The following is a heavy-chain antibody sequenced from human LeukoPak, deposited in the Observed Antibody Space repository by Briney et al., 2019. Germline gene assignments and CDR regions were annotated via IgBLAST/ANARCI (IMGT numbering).Heavy chain of an antibody. CDR2: MNPNSGNT. CDR1: GYTFTSYD. D-gene: IGHD3-10*01. V-gene: IGHV1-8*01. CDR3: ARGLRVAGYYGSGSFHY. J-gene: IGHJ4*02. Sequence: ASVKVSCKASGYTFTSYDINWVRPAAGQGLAWMGWMNPNSGNTGYAQRFQGRVTMTRNTSITTAYMELSSLRSEDAAVYYCARGLRVAGYYGSGSFHYWGQGTLVTVSS.